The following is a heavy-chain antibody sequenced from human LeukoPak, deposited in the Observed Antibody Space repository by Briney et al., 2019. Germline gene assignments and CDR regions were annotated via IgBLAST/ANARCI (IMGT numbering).Heavy chain of an antibody. CDR3: ARSLSPYYDVTSAYWVWGY. J-gene: IGHJ4*02. V-gene: IGHV4-34*01. D-gene: IGHD3-3*01. CDR1: GESFSGYY. Sequence: SETLSLTCGVSGESFSGYYWSWLRQPPGKGLEWIGEINQSGGTNYNQSFETRVTMSVDASKKQFSLKVKSVTAADGAVYYCARSLSPYYDVTSAYWVWGYWGQGTLVIISS. CDR2: INQSGGT.